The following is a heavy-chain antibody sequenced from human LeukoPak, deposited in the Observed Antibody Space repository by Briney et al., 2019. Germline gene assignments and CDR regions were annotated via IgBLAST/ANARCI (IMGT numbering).Heavy chain of an antibody. J-gene: IGHJ5*02. D-gene: IGHD6-13*01. CDR2: ISGSGGST. V-gene: IGHV3-23*01. CDR3: AREEGAAGPRGGWFDP. CDR1: GFTFSSYA. Sequence: PGGSLRLSCAASGFTFSSYAMSWVRQAPGKGLEWVSAISGSGGSTYYADSVRGRFTISRDNSKNTLYLQMNSLRAEDTAVYYCAREEGAAGPRGGWFDPWGQGTLVTVSS.